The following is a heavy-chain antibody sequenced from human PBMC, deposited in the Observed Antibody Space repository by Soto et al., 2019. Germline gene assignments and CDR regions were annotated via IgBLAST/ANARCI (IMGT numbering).Heavy chain of an antibody. CDR1: GFTFSSYE. D-gene: IGHD3-9*01. V-gene: IGHV3-48*03. Sequence: GGSLRLSCAASGFTFSSYEMNWVRQAPGKGLEWVSYISSSGSTIYYADSVKGRFTISRDNANNSLYLQMNSLRAKDTAVYYCARDRDWAFDIWGQGTMVTVSS. CDR3: ARDRDWAFDI. J-gene: IGHJ3*02. CDR2: ISSSGSTI.